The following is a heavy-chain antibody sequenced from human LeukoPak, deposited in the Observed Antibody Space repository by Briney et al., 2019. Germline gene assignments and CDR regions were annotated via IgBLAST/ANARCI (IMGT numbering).Heavy chain of an antibody. CDR1: GFTFSSHW. CDR2: INQDGSEK. D-gene: IGHD2-21*02. CDR3: ARAAHIVVVTAISAFDI. Sequence: PGGSLRLSCAASGFTFSSHWMNWVRQAPGKGLEWVANINQDGSEKYYMDSVKGRFTISRDNAKNSLYLQMNSLRAEDTAVYYCARAAHIVVVTAISAFDIWGQGTMVTVSS. V-gene: IGHV3-7*01. J-gene: IGHJ3*02.